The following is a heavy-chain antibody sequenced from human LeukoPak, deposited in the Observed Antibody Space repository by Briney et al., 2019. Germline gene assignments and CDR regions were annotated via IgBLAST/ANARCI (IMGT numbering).Heavy chain of an antibody. V-gene: IGHV1-2*02. CDR3: AVIWFGELSGHAFDI. D-gene: IGHD3-10*01. CDR2: INSKSGGT. Sequence: ASVKVSCKTSGYTFTDYYVHWMRQAPGQGLEWMGWINSKSGGTNYAQTFQGRVTMTRDTSISTAYMEVNRLRSDDAAMYYCAVIWFGELSGHAFDIWGQGTMVTVSS. J-gene: IGHJ3*02. CDR1: GYTFTDYY.